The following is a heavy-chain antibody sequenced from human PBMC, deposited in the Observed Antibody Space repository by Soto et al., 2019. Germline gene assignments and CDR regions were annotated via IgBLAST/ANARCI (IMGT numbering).Heavy chain of an antibody. J-gene: IGHJ5*02. CDR3: ARVSSSWDSNWFDP. CDR2: ISAYNGNT. Sequence: GASVKVSCKASGYTFTSYGISWVRQAPGQGLEWMGWISAYNGNTNYAQKLQGRVTMTTDTSTSTAYMELRSLRSDDTAVHYCARVSSSWDSNWFDPWGQGTLVTVSS. D-gene: IGHD6-13*01. V-gene: IGHV1-18*01. CDR1: GYTFTSYG.